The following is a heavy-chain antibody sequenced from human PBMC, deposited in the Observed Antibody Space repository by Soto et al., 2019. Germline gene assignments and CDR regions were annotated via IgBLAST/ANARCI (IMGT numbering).Heavy chain of an antibody. CDR2: INHSGST. J-gene: IGHJ4*02. D-gene: IGHD6-19*01. CDR3: ARLEQQCLVRVFEY. V-gene: IGHV4-34*01. Sequence: RILKNPGKGLEWIGEINHSGSTNYNPSLKSRVTISVDTSKNQFSLKLSSVTAADTAVYYCARLEQQCLVRVFEYWGQGT.